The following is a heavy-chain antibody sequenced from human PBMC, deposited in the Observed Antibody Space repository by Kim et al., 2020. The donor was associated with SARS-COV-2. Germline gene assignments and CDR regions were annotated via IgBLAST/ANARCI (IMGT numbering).Heavy chain of an antibody. Sequence: GGSLRLSCAASGFTFSSYGMHWVRQAPGKGLEWVAVIWYDGSNKYYADSVKGRFTISRDNSKNTLYLQMNSLRAEDTAVYYCARDRIAAAGTLPYWGQGTXVTXSS. D-gene: IGHD6-13*01. CDR3: ARDRIAAAGTLPY. CDR1: GFTFSSYG. CDR2: IWYDGSNK. V-gene: IGHV3-33*01. J-gene: IGHJ4*02.